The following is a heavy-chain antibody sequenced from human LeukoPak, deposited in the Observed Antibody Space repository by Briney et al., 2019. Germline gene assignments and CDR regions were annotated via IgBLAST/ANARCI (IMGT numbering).Heavy chain of an antibody. D-gene: IGHD3-3*01. Sequence: PSETLSLTCAVYGESFSGYYWSWIRQPPGKGLEWIGEINHSGKSNYNPSLKSRVTISVDTSKNQFSLTLNSVTAADTAVYYCARKEWVPYYFDYWGQGTLVTVSS. CDR2: INHSGKS. CDR3: ARKEWVPYYFDY. J-gene: IGHJ4*02. V-gene: IGHV4-34*01. CDR1: GESFSGYY.